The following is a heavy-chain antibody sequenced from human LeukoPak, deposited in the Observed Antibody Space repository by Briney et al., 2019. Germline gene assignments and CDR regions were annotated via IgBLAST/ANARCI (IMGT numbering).Heavy chain of an antibody. J-gene: IGHJ1*01. CDR2: ISGSGGST. D-gene: IGHD6-13*01. V-gene: IGHV3-23*01. Sequence: PGGSLRLSCAASGFTFSSYAMSWVRQAPGKGLEWVSAISGSGGSTYYADSVKGRFTISRDNSKNTLYLQMNSLRAEDTAVYYCAKDRSSSSWYPEYFQHWGQGTLVTVSS. CDR1: GFTFSSYA. CDR3: AKDRSSSSWYPEYFQH.